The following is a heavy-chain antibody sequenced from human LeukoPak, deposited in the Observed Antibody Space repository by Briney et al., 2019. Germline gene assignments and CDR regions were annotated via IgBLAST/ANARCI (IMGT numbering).Heavy chain of an antibody. CDR2: IKQDGSEK. Sequence: GGSLRLSCAAAGFTFSSYWMSWVRQAPGKGLGWVANIKQDGSEKYYVDSVKGRFTISRDNAKNSLYLQMNSLRAEDTAVYYCARALDYYGSGSYGYWGQGTLVTVSS. V-gene: IGHV3-7*01. J-gene: IGHJ4*02. CDR3: ARALDYYGSGSYGY. D-gene: IGHD3-10*01. CDR1: GFTFSSYW.